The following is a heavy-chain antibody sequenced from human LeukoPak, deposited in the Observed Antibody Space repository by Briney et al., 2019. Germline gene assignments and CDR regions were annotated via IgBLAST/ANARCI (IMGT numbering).Heavy chain of an antibody. D-gene: IGHD3-3*01. J-gene: IGHJ6*03. CDR1: GGSISSYY. CDR2: IYYSGST. Sequence: SETLSLTCTVSGGSISSYYGSWIRQPPGKGLEWIGYIYYSGSTNYNPSLKSRVTISVDTSKNQFSLKLSSVTAADTAVYYCARGSSYYDFWSGYYTDDYYYYYMDVWGKGTTVTVSS. V-gene: IGHV4-59*01. CDR3: ARGSSYYDFWSGYYTDDYYYYYMDV.